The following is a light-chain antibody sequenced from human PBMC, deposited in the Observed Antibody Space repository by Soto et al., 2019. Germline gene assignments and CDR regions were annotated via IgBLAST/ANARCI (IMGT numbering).Light chain of an antibody. Sequence: IHFTQSPFSLSASVRDRVTITCLASQGISSYLAWYQQKPGNAPTLLISAASRLQSGVPSRFSGRGSGTDFTLTISSLQPEDFATYYCLQDYNYPRTFGQGTKVDI. CDR2: AAS. CDR3: LQDYNYPRT. V-gene: IGKV1-6*01. CDR1: QGISSY. J-gene: IGKJ1*01.